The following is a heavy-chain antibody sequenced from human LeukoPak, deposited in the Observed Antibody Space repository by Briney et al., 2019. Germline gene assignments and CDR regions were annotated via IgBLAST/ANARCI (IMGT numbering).Heavy chain of an antibody. CDR3: ARDCITGYCSGGGCWSWFDP. V-gene: IGHV4-30-4*01. Sequence: SETLSLTCTVSGGSISSGDYYWSWLRQPPGKGLEWIGYIYYSGSTYYNPSLKSRVTISVDTSKNQFSLKLSSVTAADTAVYYCARDCITGYCSGGGCWSWFDPWGQGTLVTVSS. J-gene: IGHJ5*02. CDR1: GGSISSGDYY. CDR2: IYYSGST. D-gene: IGHD2-15*01.